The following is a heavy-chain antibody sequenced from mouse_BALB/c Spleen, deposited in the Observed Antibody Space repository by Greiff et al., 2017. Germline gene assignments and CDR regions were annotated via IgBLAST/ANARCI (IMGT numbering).Heavy chain of an antibody. D-gene: IGHD1-2*01. CDR3: ARGGTTAYFDY. J-gene: IGHJ2*01. CDR1: GDYFTSGY. Sequence: VQLKQSGPRLVKPSQTLSLTCSFTGDYFTSGYWTWIRKFPGNKLEYMAYISYSGSTYYNPSLKSRISITRNTSKNQNYLQLNSVTTEYKATYYCARGGTTAYFDYWGQGTTLTVSS. V-gene: IGHV3-8*02. CDR2: ISYSGST.